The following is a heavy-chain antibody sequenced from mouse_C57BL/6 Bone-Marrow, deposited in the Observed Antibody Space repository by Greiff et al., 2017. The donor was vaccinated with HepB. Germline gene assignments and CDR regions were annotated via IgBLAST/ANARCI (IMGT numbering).Heavy chain of an antibody. J-gene: IGHJ4*01. CDR1: GYSITSGYY. D-gene: IGHD1-1*01. CDR3: ARDRGDYYGLAMDY. CDR2: ISYDGSN. V-gene: IGHV3-6*01. Sequence: EVKLEESGPGLVKPSQSLSLTCSVTGYSITSGYYWNWIRQFPGNKLEWMGYISYDGSNNYNPSLKNRTSITLDTSKNQFFLKLKSVTTEDTATYYCARDRGDYYGLAMDYWGQGTSVTVSS.